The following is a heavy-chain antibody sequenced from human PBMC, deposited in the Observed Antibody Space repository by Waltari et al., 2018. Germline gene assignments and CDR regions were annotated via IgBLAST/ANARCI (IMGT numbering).Heavy chain of an antibody. CDR1: GVPITSDRHY. CDR2: LSFRGAT. J-gene: IGHJ3*01. CDR3: ATYIGASLGTAAFDV. Sequence: QLPLQESGPGLVKPSETPSLTCRVSGVPITSDRHYRGLIRQPPGPGLEWVATLSFRGATYSSPSLKSRVTISRDTSKNQVSLQLGSVTAADTAVYYCATYIGASLGTAAFDVWGQGTMVTVSS. D-gene: IGHD5-12*01. V-gene: IGHV4-39*05.